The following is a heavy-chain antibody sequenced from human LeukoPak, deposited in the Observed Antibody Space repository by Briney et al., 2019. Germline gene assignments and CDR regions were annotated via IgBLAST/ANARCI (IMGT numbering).Heavy chain of an antibody. CDR3: ARGAYYYED. CDR2: ISSSSSYI. D-gene: IGHD3-22*01. Sequence: GGSLRLSCEASGFTFNTYNMNWVRQAPGKGLEWVSSISSSSSYIYYADSVKGRFTISRDNTKNSLLLQMNSLRAEDTAVYYCARGAYYYEDWGQGTLVTVSS. J-gene: IGHJ4*02. V-gene: IGHV3-21*06. CDR1: GFTFNTYN.